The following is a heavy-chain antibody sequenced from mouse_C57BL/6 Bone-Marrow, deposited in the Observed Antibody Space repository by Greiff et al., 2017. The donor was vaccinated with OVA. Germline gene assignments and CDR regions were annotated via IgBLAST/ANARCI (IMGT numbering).Heavy chain of an antibody. CDR2: IDPSASYT. D-gene: IGHD1-2*01. CDR3: ATLIGFAY. CDR1: GYTFTSYW. Sequence: VQLQQPGAELVRPGTSVKLSCKASGYTFTSYWMHWVKQRPGQGLEWIGVIDPSASYTNYNQKFKGKATLTVDTSSSTAYMQLSSLTSEDSAVYYCATLIGFAYWGQGTLVTVSA. J-gene: IGHJ3*01. V-gene: IGHV1-59*01.